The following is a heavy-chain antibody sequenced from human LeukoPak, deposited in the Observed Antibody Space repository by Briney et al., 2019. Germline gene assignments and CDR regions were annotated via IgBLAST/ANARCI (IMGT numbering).Heavy chain of an antibody. CDR3: AKNSGSYYYYYYYMDV. D-gene: IGHD1-26*01. V-gene: IGHV4-4*07. Sequence: SETLSLTCTVSGGSISSYYWSWIRQPAGKGLEWIGRIYTSVSTNYSPSLKSRVTMSVDTSKNQFSLRLSSVTAADTAVYYCAKNSGSYYYYYYYMDVWGKGTTVAVSS. J-gene: IGHJ6*03. CDR2: IYTSVST. CDR1: GGSISSYY.